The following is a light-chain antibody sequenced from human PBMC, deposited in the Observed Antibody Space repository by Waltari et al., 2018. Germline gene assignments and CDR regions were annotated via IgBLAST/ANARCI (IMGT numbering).Light chain of an antibody. Sequence: DIQLTQSPSSLSASVGDRVTITCRASQGINNYLAWFQQKPGKAPMSLSYGASSLQSGVPSKFSGSGSGTDFTLTISSLQPEDFATYYCQQYNSYPYTFGQGTKLEIK. V-gene: IGKV1-16*02. CDR3: QQYNSYPYT. CDR2: GAS. J-gene: IGKJ2*01. CDR1: QGINNY.